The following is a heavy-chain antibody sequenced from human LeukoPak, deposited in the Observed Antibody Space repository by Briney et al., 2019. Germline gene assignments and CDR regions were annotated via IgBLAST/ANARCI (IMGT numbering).Heavy chain of an antibody. CDR3: ARTYDFWSGYYNGFDY. D-gene: IGHD3-3*01. V-gene: IGHV4-34*01. J-gene: IGHJ4*02. Sequence: SETLSLTCAVYGGSFSGYYWSWIRQPPGKGLEWIGEINHSGSTNYNPSLKSRVTILVDTSKNQFSLKLSSVTAADTAVYYCARTYDFWSGYYNGFDYWGQGTLVTVSS. CDR2: INHSGST. CDR1: GGSFSGYY.